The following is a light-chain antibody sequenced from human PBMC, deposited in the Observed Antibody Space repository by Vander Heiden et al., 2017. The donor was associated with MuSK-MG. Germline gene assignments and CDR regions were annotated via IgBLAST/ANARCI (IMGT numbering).Light chain of an antibody. CDR1: QGISSA. V-gene: IGKV1-13*02. CDR2: DAS. Sequence: GDRVTITCRASQGISSALAWYQQKPGKAPKLLIYDASSLESGVPSRFSGSGSGTDFTLTISSLQPEDFATYYCQQVNSSPSTFGQGTKVEIK. CDR3: QQVNSSPST. J-gene: IGKJ1*01.